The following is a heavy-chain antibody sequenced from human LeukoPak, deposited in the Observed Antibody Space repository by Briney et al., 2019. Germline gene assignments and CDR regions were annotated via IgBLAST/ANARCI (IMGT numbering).Heavy chain of an antibody. CDR2: IYYSGST. V-gene: IGHV4-59*01. D-gene: IGHD6-13*01. Sequence: SETLSLTCTVSGGSISSYYWSWIRQPPGKGLVWIGYIYYSGSTSYNPSLKSRVTISVDTSKNQFSLKLSSVTAADTAVYYCARASAHSSSWSRLVYYFDYWGQGTLVTVSS. CDR1: GGSISSYY. J-gene: IGHJ4*02. CDR3: ARASAHSSSWSRLVYYFDY.